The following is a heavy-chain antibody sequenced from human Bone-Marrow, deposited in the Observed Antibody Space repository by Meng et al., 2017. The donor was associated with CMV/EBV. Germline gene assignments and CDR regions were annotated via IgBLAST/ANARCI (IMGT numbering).Heavy chain of an antibody. V-gene: IGHV4-39*07. Sequence: SETLSLTCTVSGGSISSSSYYWSWIRQPPGKGLEWIGSIYYSGSTYYNPSLKSRVTISVDTSKNQFYLKSRSVTAAKTAVYYSGRCRVDYNNYGGGYYYYGMDVWGQGNTVTGSS. CDR2: IYYSGST. J-gene: IGHJ6*02. D-gene: IGHD4-11*01. CDR3: GRCRVDYNNYGGGYYYYGMDV. CDR1: GGSISSSSYY.